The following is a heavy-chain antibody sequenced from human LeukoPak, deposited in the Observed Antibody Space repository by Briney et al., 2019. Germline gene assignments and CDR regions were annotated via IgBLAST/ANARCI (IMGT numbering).Heavy chain of an antibody. CDR1: GFTSYEHA. CDR2: ITWNGGSV. CDR3: AKGESLGGLTGWPSK. D-gene: IGHD3-9*01. J-gene: IGHJ4*02. Sequence: PGRSLRLSSAASGFTSYEHATRGVRQAPGEGLERVLVITWNGGSVGYADSVKGRFTVSRDNAKNLLFLQLDSVTTEDTAFYFCAKGESLGGLTGWPSKWGQGTLVTASS. V-gene: IGHV3-9*02.